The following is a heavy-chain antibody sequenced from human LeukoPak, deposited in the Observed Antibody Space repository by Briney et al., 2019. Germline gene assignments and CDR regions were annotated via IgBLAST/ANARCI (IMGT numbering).Heavy chain of an antibody. D-gene: IGHD3-22*01. V-gene: IGHV1-18*01. J-gene: IGHJ3*02. CDR1: NYTFTSYG. CDR2: INAYNGNT. CDR3: ASLITMIDSRVDAFDI. Sequence: GASVKVSCKASNYTFTSYGISWVRQAPGQGLEWMAWINAYNGNTNYAQKLQGRVTMTTDTSTSTAYMELRSLRSDDTAVYYCASLITMIDSRVDAFDIWGQGTMVTVSS.